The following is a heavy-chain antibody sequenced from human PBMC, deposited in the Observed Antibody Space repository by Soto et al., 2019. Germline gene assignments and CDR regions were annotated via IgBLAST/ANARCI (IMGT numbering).Heavy chain of an antibody. D-gene: IGHD3-3*01. CDR2: ISAYNGNT. V-gene: IGHV1-18*01. Sequence: ASVKVSCKTSGYTFTSYGISWVRKAPGQGLEWMGWISAYNGNTNYAQKFQGRVTMTTDTSTSTAYMELRSLRSDDTAVYYCARTLNEWLLGLDWGQGTLVTVSS. CDR3: ARTLNEWLLGLD. J-gene: IGHJ4*02. CDR1: GYTFTSYG.